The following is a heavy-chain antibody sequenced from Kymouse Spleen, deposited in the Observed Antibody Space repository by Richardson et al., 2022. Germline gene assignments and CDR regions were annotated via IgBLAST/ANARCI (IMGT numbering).Heavy chain of an antibody. CDR3: ARKGYYYGSGSYYKPNYGMDV. CDR1: GGSISSSNW. CDR2: IYHSGST. V-gene: IGHV4-4*02. J-gene: IGHJ6*02. Sequence: QVQLQESGPGLVKPSGTLSLTCAVSGGSISSSNWWSWVRQPPGKGLEWIGEIYHSGSTNYNPSLKSRVTISVDKSKNQFSLKLSSVTAADTAVYYCARKGYYYGSGSYYKPNYGMDVWGQGTTVTVSS. D-gene: IGHD3-10*01.